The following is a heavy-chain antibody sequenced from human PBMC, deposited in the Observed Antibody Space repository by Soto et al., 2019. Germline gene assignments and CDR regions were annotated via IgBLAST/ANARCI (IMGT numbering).Heavy chain of an antibody. Sequence: QVQLQESGPGLVKPSHTLSLTCTVSGDSISGGDYYWSWIRQPPGKGLEWIGYIYYNGNTYYNPSLKSRRTISVDTSQNQFSLKLSSVTAADTAVYYCARHYDSSGGFDYWGQGTLVTVSS. V-gene: IGHV4-30-4*01. CDR3: ARHYDSSGGFDY. D-gene: IGHD3-22*01. J-gene: IGHJ4*02. CDR1: GDSISGGDYY. CDR2: IYYNGNT.